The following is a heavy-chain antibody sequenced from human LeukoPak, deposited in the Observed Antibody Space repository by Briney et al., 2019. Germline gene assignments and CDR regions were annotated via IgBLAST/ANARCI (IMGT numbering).Heavy chain of an antibody. J-gene: IGHJ3*02. CDR2: INHSGST. V-gene: IGHV4-34*01. CDR1: GGSFSGYY. CDR3: ARPRSLWYRDAFDI. Sequence: SETLSLTCAIYGGSFSGYYWSCIRQPPGKGLEWIGEINHSGSTNYNPSLKSRVTISVDTSKNQFSLKLSSVTAADTAVYYCARPRSLWYRDAFDIWGQGTMVTVSS. D-gene: IGHD6-13*01.